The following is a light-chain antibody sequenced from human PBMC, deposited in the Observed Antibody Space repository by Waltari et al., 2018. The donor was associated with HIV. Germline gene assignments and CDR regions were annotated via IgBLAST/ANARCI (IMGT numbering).Light chain of an antibody. J-gene: IGLJ3*02. V-gene: IGLV1-51*01. CDR3: GTWDSRLSGVV. CDR1: SSNIGSNR. CDR2: DNK. Sequence: QSVLTQPPSVSAAPGQKVTISCSGSSSNIGSNRVSWYQQLPGTAPKLLIYDNKNRPSGIADRFSCSKSGTSATLGITGLQTGDEADYYCGTWDSRLSGVVFGGGTKLTVL.